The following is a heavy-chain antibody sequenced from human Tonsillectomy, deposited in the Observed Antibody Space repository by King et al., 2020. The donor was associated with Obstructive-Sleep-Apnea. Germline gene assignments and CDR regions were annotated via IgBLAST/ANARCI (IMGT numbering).Heavy chain of an antibody. CDR3: ARQGGGYYDSSGFLQYYQYYGMDV. CDR1: GYSFSKYW. Sequence: QLVQSGAEVKKPGESLKISCKGFGYSFSKYWIGWVRQMPGKGLEWMGIIFPADSDTRYSPSFQGQVTISADRSISPAYLQWSSLKASDTAIYYCARQGGGYYDSSGFLQYYQYYGMDVWGQGTTVTVSS. CDR2: IFPADSDT. V-gene: IGHV5-51*01. D-gene: IGHD3-22*01. J-gene: IGHJ6*02.